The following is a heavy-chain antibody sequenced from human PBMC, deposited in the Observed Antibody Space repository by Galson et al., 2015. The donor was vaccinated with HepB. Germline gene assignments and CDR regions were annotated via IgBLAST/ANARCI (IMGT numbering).Heavy chain of an antibody. D-gene: IGHD3-22*01. CDR2: ISSSSSYI. CDR1: GFTFSRHN. Sequence: SLRLSCAASGFTFSRHNMNWVRQAPGKGLEWVSAISSSSSYIYYADSVKGRFTISRDNAKNSLYLQMNSLRAEDTAVYYCARAPLYYYDSSAYYLFDYWGQGTLVTVSS. CDR3: ARAPLYYYDSSAYYLFDY. J-gene: IGHJ4*02. V-gene: IGHV3-21*01.